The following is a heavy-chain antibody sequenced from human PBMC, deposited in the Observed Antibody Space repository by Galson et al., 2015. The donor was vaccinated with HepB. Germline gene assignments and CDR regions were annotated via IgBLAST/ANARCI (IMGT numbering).Heavy chain of an antibody. CDR2: ISGSGGST. CDR1: GFTFSSYA. J-gene: IGHJ4*02. D-gene: IGHD5-18*01. Sequence: SLRLSCAASGFTFSSYAMSWVRQAPGKGLEWVSRISGSGGSTYYAASVKGRFTISRDNSKNTLYLQVNSLRAEDTALYYCAKTRIAHYNYGLFDYWGQGTLVTVSS. CDR3: AKTRIAHYNYGLFDY. V-gene: IGHV3-23*01.